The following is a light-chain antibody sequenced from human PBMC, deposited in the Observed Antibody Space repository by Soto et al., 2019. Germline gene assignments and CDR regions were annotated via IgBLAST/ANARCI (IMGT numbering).Light chain of an antibody. J-gene: IGKJ2*01. CDR1: QTISSW. Sequence: DIQMTQSPSTLSGSVGDRVTITCRASQTISSWLAWYQQKPGKAPKLLIYKASTLKSGVPSRFSGSGSGTEFTLTISHLQPDDFATYYCQQYNTYSFGQGTKVDIK. CDR3: QQYNTYS. V-gene: IGKV1-5*03. CDR2: KAS.